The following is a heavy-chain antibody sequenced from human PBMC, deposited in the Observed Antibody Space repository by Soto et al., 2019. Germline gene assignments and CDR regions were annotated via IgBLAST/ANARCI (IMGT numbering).Heavy chain of an antibody. Sequence: ASVKVSCKASGYTFTGYHMHWVRQAAGQGLEWMGWINPNSGGTNYAQKFQGRVTMTRDTSISTAYMELSRLRSDDTAVYYCARGPDSSGYPPAEYFQHWGQGTLVTVSS. D-gene: IGHD3-22*01. CDR1: GYTFTGYH. CDR2: INPNSGGT. CDR3: ARGPDSSGYPPAEYFQH. V-gene: IGHV1-2*02. J-gene: IGHJ1*01.